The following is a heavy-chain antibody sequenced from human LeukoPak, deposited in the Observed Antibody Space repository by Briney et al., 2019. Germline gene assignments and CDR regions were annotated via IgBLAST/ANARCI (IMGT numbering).Heavy chain of an antibody. D-gene: IGHD3-16*01. CDR3: ARLPDKKGVDY. CDR2: ISSSSSYI. V-gene: IGHV3-21*01. Sequence: PGGSLRLSCAASGFTFSSYSMNWVRQAPGRGLEWVSSISSSSSYIYYADSVKGRFTISRDNAKNSLYLQMNSLRAEDTAVYYCARLPDKKGVDYWGQGTLVTVSS. J-gene: IGHJ4*02. CDR1: GFTFSSYS.